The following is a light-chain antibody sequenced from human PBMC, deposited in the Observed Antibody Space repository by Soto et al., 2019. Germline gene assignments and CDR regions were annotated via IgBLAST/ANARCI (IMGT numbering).Light chain of an antibody. J-gene: IGLJ3*02. Sequence: QSALTQPASVSGSPGQSITISYTGTNTDIGVYDYVSWYQQHPGKAPKVIIYEVTNRPSGVSNRFSGSKSGDTASLTISGLQSEDEADYYCSSYTTSATLVFGGGTQLTVL. CDR1: NTDIGVYDY. CDR2: EVT. CDR3: SSYTTSATLV. V-gene: IGLV2-14*01.